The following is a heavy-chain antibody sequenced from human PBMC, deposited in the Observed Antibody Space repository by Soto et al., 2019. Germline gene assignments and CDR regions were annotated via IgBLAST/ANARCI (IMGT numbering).Heavy chain of an antibody. J-gene: IGHJ4*02. Sequence: QVQLVQSGAEVKKPGASVKVSCKASGYTFSNYAISWVRQAPGQGLQWMGWISAYNGNTNFAQKLQGRVTMTTDTSTSTAYMELRSLTSDDTAVYYCASGIGYGDPNFDYWCQGTLVTVSS. V-gene: IGHV1-18*01. CDR2: ISAYNGNT. D-gene: IGHD4-17*01. CDR3: ASGIGYGDPNFDY. CDR1: GYTFSNYA.